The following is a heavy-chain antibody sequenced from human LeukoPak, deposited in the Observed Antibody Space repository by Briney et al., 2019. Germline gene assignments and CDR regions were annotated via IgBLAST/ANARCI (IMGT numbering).Heavy chain of an antibody. CDR3: ASRLTGTTYSYYFDY. J-gene: IGHJ4*02. CDR1: GGTFSSYA. Sequence: GASVKVSCKASGGTFSSYAISRVRQAPGQGLEWMGRIIPILGIANYAQKFQGRVTITADKSTSTAYTELSSLRSEDTAVYYCASRLTGTTYSYYFDYWGQGTLVTVSS. V-gene: IGHV1-69*04. D-gene: IGHD1-7*01. CDR2: IIPILGIA.